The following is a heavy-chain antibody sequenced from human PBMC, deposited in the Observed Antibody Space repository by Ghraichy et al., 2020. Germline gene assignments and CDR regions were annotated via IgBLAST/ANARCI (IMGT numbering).Heavy chain of an antibody. J-gene: IGHJ4*02. V-gene: IGHV1-69*06. Sequence: SVKVSCKASGGATGGTFRSYAISWVRQAPGQGLEWMGGIIPVFERATYAQSFLGRVTITADKSTTTAYMELSSLRSEDTAVYYCARCDAAFREFDYWGQGTLVTVSS. CDR2: IIPVFERA. D-gene: IGHD3-10*01. CDR3: ARCDAAFREFDY. CDR1: GGATGGTFRSYA.